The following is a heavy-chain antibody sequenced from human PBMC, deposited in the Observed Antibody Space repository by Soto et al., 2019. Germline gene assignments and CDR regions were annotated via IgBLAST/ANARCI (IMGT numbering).Heavy chain of an antibody. CDR2: ISGSGDST. J-gene: IGHJ6*02. Sequence: EVQLLESGGGLVPPGGSLRLSCAASGFTFSSYAMSWVRQAPGKGLEWVSVISGSGDSTYYADSARGRFTMSRDNSKNTLYLQMNSLRAEDTAVYYCAKDRDGAAAGPTKFYGMDVWGQGTTVTVSS. CDR3: AKDRDGAAAGPTKFYGMDV. V-gene: IGHV3-23*01. D-gene: IGHD6-13*01. CDR1: GFTFSSYA.